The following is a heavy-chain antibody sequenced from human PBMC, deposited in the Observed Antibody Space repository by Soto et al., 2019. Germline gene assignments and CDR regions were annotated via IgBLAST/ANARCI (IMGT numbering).Heavy chain of an antibody. CDR1: GGSISSGDYY. CDR3: ARESNSSGWTGPDY. V-gene: IGHV4-30-4*01. D-gene: IGHD6-19*01. J-gene: IGHJ4*02. Sequence: SETLSLTCTVSGGSISSGDYYWSWIRQPPGKGLEWIGYIYYSGSTYYNPSLKSRVTISVDTSKNQFSLKLSSVTAADTAVYYCARESNSSGWTGPDYWGQGTLVTSPQ. CDR2: IYYSGST.